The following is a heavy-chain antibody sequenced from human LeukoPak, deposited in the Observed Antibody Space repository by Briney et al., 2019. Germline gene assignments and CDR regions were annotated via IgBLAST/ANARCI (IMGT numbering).Heavy chain of an antibody. V-gene: IGHV4-59*01. CDR1: GASITTYH. CDR2: IYHSGST. Sequence: SETLSLTCTVSGASITTYHWTWIRQPPGKGLEWIGYIYHSGSTNYNPSPKSRVTISLDTSRNQFSLRLSSVTAADTAVYFCAREYSTSSEGDYFDYWGQGSLVTVSS. D-gene: IGHD6-6*01. CDR3: AREYSTSSEGDYFDY. J-gene: IGHJ4*02.